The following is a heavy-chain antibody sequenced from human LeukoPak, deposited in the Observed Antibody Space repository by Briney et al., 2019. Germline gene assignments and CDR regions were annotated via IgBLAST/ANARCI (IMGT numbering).Heavy chain of an antibody. Sequence: PSETLSLTCTVSGGSLSSGGHYWSWIRHYPRKGLEWIGYIYYTGSTYYNPSLKRRVSISVDTSKNQLSLKMTSVTAADTAVYYCAREGDSSGYSYFDFWGQGTLVTVSS. D-gene: IGHD3-22*01. CDR3: AREGDSSGYSYFDF. J-gene: IGHJ4*02. CDR2: IYYTGST. CDR1: GGSLSSGGHY. V-gene: IGHV4-31*03.